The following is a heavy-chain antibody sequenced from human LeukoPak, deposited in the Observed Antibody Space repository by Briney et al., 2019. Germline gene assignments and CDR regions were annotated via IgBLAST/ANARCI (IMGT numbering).Heavy chain of an antibody. CDR3: ARPPPTSLLRFLEWSSLHS. D-gene: IGHD3-3*01. V-gene: IGHV3-74*01. CDR1: GFTFSSYW. J-gene: IGHJ4*02. CDR2: INSDGSST. Sequence: GGSLRLSCAASGFTFSSYWMHWVRQAPGKGLVWVSRINSDGSSTSYADSVKGRFTISRDNSKNTLYLQMNSLRAEDTAVYYCARPPPTSLLRFLEWSSLHSWGQGTLVTVSS.